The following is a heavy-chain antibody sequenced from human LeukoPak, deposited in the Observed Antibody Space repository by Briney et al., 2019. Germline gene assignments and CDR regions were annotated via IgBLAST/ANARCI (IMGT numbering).Heavy chain of an antibody. CDR2: IYYSGST. Sequence: PSETLSLTCTVSGGSVSSSSYYWGWIRQPPGKGLEWIGYIYYSGSTNYNPSLKSRVTISVDTPKNQFSLKLSSVTAADTAVYYCARVLAVAGTGDAFDIWGRGTMVTVSP. D-gene: IGHD6-19*01. CDR1: GGSVSSSSYY. J-gene: IGHJ3*02. CDR3: ARVLAVAGTGDAFDI. V-gene: IGHV4-61*01.